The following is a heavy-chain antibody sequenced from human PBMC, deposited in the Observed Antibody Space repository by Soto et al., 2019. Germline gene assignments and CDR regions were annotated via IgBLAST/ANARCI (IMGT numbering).Heavy chain of an antibody. D-gene: IGHD3-22*01. V-gene: IGHV3-15*07. J-gene: IGHJ4*02. CDR3: TTTQLWYYYDNDTYRKTVSNDY. Sequence: EVQLVESGGGLVKPGGSLRLSCAASGFNFSNAWMNWVRQTPGKGLEWVGRIKSKSDGGTIDYAAPVKGRFTISRDDSDNMLFLQMNSLKTEDTAIYYCTTTQLWYYYDNDTYRKTVSNDYWGQGTLVTVSS. CDR1: GFNFSNAW. CDR2: IKSKSDGGTI.